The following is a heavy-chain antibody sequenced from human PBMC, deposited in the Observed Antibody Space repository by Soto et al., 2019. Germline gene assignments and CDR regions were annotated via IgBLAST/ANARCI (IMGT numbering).Heavy chain of an antibody. CDR3: ARGFSGIAAAGFDY. D-gene: IGHD6-13*01. Sequence: PGGSLRLSCAASGFTFSSYSMHWVRQAPCKGLEWVAVISYDGINKYYADSVKGRFTISRDNSKNTLYLQMNSLRAEDKAVYYCARGFSGIAAAGFDYWGQGTLVTVSS. J-gene: IGHJ4*02. V-gene: IGHV3-30-3*01. CDR1: GFTFSSYS. CDR2: ISYDGINK.